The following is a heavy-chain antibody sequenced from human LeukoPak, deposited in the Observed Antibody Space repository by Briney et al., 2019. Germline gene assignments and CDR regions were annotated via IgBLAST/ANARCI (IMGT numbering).Heavy chain of an antibody. J-gene: IGHJ6*03. V-gene: IGHV3-30*02. Sequence: AGGSLRLSCAASGFNFTSYGMHWVRQAPGKGLEWVAFIRYDANNKYYADSVKGRFTISRDNSKSTLYLQMNSLGAEDTAVYYCAKGGNIRVLDYYYYMDVWGKGTTVTVSS. CDR2: IRYDANNK. D-gene: IGHD2/OR15-2a*01. CDR3: AKGGNIRVLDYYYYMDV. CDR1: GFNFTSYG.